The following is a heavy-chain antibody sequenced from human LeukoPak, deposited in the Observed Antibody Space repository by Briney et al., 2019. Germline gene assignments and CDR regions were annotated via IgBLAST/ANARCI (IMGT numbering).Heavy chain of an antibody. CDR3: AKVSGVVVPAAILGYFDY. Sequence: GGSLRLSCAASGFTFSSYAMSWVRQAPGKGLEWVSAISGSGGSTYYAASVKGRFTISRDNSKNTLYLQMNSLRAEDTAVYYCAKVSGVVVPAAILGYFDYWGQGTLVTVSS. J-gene: IGHJ4*02. CDR2: ISGSGGST. V-gene: IGHV3-23*01. D-gene: IGHD2-2*01. CDR1: GFTFSSYA.